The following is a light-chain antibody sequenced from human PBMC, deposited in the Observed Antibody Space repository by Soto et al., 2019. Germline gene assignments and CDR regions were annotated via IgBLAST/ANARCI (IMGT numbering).Light chain of an antibody. CDR2: EVT. J-gene: IGLJ2*01. V-gene: IGLV2-14*01. Sequence: QSALAQPASVSGSPGQSITISCTGTSSDVGGYNSVSWYQQHPDKAPKLMIYEVTTRPSGVSNRFSGSKSGNTASLTISGLQAEDEADYYCSSYTNSNTVLFGGGTKLTVL. CDR3: SSYTNSNTVL. CDR1: SSDVGGYNS.